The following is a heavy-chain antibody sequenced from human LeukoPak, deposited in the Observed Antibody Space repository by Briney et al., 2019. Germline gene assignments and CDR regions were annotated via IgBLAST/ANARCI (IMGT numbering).Heavy chain of an antibody. CDR2: IDWDDDK. V-gene: IGHV2-70*11. J-gene: IGHJ4*02. CDR3: ARTGGLKGAYYFDY. D-gene: IGHD2-15*01. CDR1: GFSLTTSGMC. Sequence: SGPTLVKPTQTLTLTCTFSGFSLTTSGMCVNWIRQPPGKALEWLARIDWDDDKYYSTSLKTRLTISKDTSKNQVVLTMTNMDPVDTATYYYARTGGLKGAYYFDYWGQGTLVTVSS.